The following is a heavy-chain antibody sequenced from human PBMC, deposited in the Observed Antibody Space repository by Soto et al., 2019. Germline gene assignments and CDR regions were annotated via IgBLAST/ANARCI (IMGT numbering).Heavy chain of an antibody. CDR1: GYTFSSHA. D-gene: IGHD3-3*01. Sequence: ASVKVSCKASGYTFSSHAMHWVRQAPGQRLEWMGWINAGNGNTKYSQNFQGRVAITRDTSASTAYMELRSLRSEDTAVYYCARDGARITVFGVVYYFDYWGQGTLGT. J-gene: IGHJ4*02. CDR2: INAGNGNT. CDR3: ARDGARITVFGVVYYFDY. V-gene: IGHV1-3*01.